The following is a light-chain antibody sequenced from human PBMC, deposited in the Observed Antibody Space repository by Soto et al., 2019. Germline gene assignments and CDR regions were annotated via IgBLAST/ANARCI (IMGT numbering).Light chain of an antibody. CDR1: EGISSY. V-gene: IGKV1-9*01. J-gene: IGKJ4*01. Sequence: DIQLTQSRSFLSASVGDRVTITCRASEGISSYLAWYQQKPGKAPKLLIYAASTLQSGVPSRFSGSGSGTEFTLTISSLQPEAFATYYCQQLNSYPLTFGGGTKVEIK. CDR2: AAS. CDR3: QQLNSYPLT.